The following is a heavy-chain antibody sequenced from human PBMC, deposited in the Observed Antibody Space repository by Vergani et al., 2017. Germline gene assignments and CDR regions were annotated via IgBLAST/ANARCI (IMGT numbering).Heavy chain of an antibody. CDR3: AFRMAVEGDDAFDI. D-gene: IGHD6-19*01. CDR1: GYTFTGYY. Sequence: QVQLVQSGAEVKKPGASVKVSCKASGYTFTGYYMHWVRQAPGQGLEWMGWINPNSGGTNYAQKVQGRVTMTTDTSTRTAYMELRSLRSDDTAVYYCAFRMAVEGDDAFDIWGQGTMVTVSP. J-gene: IGHJ3*02. V-gene: IGHV1-2*02. CDR2: INPNSGGT.